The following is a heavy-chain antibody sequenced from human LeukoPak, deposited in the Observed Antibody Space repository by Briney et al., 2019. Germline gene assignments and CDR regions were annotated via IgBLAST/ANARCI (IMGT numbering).Heavy chain of an antibody. J-gene: IGHJ3*02. CDR1: GFTFSRYS. CDR2: ISSSSRTM. Sequence: PGGSLRLSCAASGFTFSRYSMNWVRQAPGKGLEWVSYISSSSRTMYYADSVKGRFTISRDNAKNSLYLQMNSLRDDDTAVYYCARGRLSSADAFDIWGQGTMVTVSS. CDR3: ARGRLSSADAFDI. D-gene: IGHD3-10*01. V-gene: IGHV3-48*02.